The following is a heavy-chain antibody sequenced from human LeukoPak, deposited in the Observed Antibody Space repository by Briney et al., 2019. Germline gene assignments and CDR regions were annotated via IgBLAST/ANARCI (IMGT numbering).Heavy chain of an antibody. CDR3: ARASGGIAAAGTYYYMDV. V-gene: IGHV1-18*01. CDR2: ISAYNGNT. CDR1: GYTFTSYG. Sequence: GASVKVSCKASGYTFTSYGISWVRQAPGQGLEWMGWISAYNGNTNYAQKLQGRVTMTTDTSTSTAYMELRSLRSDDTAVYYCARASGGIAAAGTYYYMDVWGKGTTVTVSS. J-gene: IGHJ6*03. D-gene: IGHD6-13*01.